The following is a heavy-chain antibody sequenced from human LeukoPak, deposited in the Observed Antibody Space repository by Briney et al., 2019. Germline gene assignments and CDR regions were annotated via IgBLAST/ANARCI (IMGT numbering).Heavy chain of an antibody. Sequence: GGSLRLSCAASGFTFSNYAMSWVRQAPGKGLEWVSAISGSGGSTYYADSVKGRFTISRDNSKNTLYLQMNSLRAEDTAVYYCAKAGGAPRDPVVPANGNDYWGQGTLVTVSS. D-gene: IGHD2-2*01. J-gene: IGHJ4*02. CDR2: ISGSGGST. CDR3: AKAGGAPRDPVVPANGNDY. CDR1: GFTFSNYA. V-gene: IGHV3-23*01.